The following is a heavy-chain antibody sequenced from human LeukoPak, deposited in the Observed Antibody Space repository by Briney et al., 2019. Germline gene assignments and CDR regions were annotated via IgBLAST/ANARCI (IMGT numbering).Heavy chain of an antibody. CDR1: GVPFSSDC. Sequence: PGGSMRLSCVASGVPFSSDCMTWVRQAPGKGLEWVDNIKQDGSKKSYVDSVKGRFTISRDNAKNSLYLQMNSLRAEDTAIYYCTRVGYIDEGIDYWGQGTLVTVSS. V-gene: IGHV3-7*04. CDR3: TRVGYIDEGIDY. J-gene: IGHJ4*02. D-gene: IGHD5-24*01. CDR2: IKQDGSKK.